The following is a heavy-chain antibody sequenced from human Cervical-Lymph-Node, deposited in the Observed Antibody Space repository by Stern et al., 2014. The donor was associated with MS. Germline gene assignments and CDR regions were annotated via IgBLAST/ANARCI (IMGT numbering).Heavy chain of an antibody. CDR3: ARGLLGSENAFDI. D-gene: IGHD2-15*01. V-gene: IGHV1-18*01. CDR2: IRAYNDTT. Sequence: VPLVVSGDEVKKPGASVKVSCKASGYTFTSYGISWVRQAPGQRLEWMGWIRAYNDTTNYSQKLQGRVTVTTDTSASTAYMELRSLRSDDTAVYYCARGLLGSENAFDIWGQGTMVTVSS. J-gene: IGHJ3*02. CDR1: GYTFTSYG.